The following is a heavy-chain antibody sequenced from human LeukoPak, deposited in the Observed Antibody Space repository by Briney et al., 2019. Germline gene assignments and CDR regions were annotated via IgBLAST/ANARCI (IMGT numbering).Heavy chain of an antibody. CDR2: ISSSGRTI. CDR3: ARDKFGGTDY. CDR1: GFTVSDYY. Sequence: GGSLRLSCAASGFTVSDYYMSWIRQAPGKGLEWISYISSSGRTITYADSVKGRFTISRDNAKNSLYLQMNSLRAEDTAVYYCARDKFGGTDYWGQGTLVTVSS. D-gene: IGHD3-16*01. V-gene: IGHV3-11*04. J-gene: IGHJ4*02.